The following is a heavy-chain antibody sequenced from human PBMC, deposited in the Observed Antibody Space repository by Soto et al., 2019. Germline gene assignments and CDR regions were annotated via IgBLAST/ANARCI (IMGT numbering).Heavy chain of an antibody. CDR2: ISYDGSNK. Sequence: QVQLVESGGGVVQPGRSLRLSCAASGFTFSSYGMHWVRQAPGKGLEWVAVISYDGSNKYYADSVKGRFTISRDNSKNTLYLQMNSLRAEDTAVYYCAQDLPHDRDYGDYDPWYYGMDVWGQGTTVTVSS. V-gene: IGHV3-30*18. D-gene: IGHD4-17*01. CDR3: AQDLPHDRDYGDYDPWYYGMDV. CDR1: GFTFSSYG. J-gene: IGHJ6*02.